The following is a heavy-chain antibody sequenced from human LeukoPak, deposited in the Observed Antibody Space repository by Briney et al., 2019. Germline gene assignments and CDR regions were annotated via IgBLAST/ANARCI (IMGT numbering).Heavy chain of an antibody. J-gene: IGHJ5*02. CDR1: GGSISSYY. CDR3: ARDLGYCSSTSCYPWFDP. Sequence: PSETLSLTCTVSGGSISSYYWSWIRQPPGKGLEWIGYIYYSGSTNYNPSLKSRVTMSVDTSKNQFSLKLSSVTAADTAIYYCARDLGYCSSTSCYPWFDPWGQGNLVTVSS. V-gene: IGHV4-59*01. D-gene: IGHD2-2*01. CDR2: IYYSGST.